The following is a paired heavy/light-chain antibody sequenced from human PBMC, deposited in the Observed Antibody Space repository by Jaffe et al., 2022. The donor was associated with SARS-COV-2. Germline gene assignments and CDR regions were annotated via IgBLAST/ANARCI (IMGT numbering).Heavy chain of an antibody. CDR3: TRLPIRSYYKDYYMDV. D-gene: IGHD5-18*01. Sequence: QLQLQESGPGLVKPSETLSLTCTVSSGSITTNNYYWGWIRQPPGKGLEWIGSVYYSGNTYYNPSLKSRVTISVDTSKNHFSLKLSSVTAADTAIYYCTRLPIRSYYKDYYMDVWGKGTTATVSS. CDR1: SGSITTNNYY. J-gene: IGHJ6*03. V-gene: IGHV4-39*02. CDR2: VYYSGNT.
Light chain of an antibody. V-gene: IGLV2-14*01. Sequence: QSALTQPASVSGSPGQSITISCTGTSSDVGGYNYVAWYQKHPGKAPKLMIYDVNNRPSGVSNRFSGSKSGNTASLTVSGLQAEDEADYYCSSYSSTITVVFGGGTKLTVL. CDR2: DVN. CDR1: SSDVGGYNY. CDR3: SSYSSTITVV. J-gene: IGLJ2*01.